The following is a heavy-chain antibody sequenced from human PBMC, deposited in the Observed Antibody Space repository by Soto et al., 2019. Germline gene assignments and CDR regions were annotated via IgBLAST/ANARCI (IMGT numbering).Heavy chain of an antibody. CDR3: ARGVPESNAYYYYMDG. Sequence: QVQLLQSGGEVRKPGASVKVSCKASGYTFSKYGISWVRQARGQGLEWMAWIDPSNGNTNYAQKFQGRVTLTTDTSTTTAYMDLRSVKSDDTAVYFCARGVPESNAYYYYMDGWGKGTTVTVSS. J-gene: IGHJ6*03. CDR1: GYTFSKYG. V-gene: IGHV1-18*01. CDR2: IDPSNGNT.